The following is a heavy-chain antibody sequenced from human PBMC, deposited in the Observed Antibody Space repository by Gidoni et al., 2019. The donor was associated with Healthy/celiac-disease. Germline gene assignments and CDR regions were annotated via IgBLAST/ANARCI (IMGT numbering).Heavy chain of an antibody. CDR1: GGSFSGYY. D-gene: IGHD4-17*01. CDR3: ASIFYDYGDYVVTPQKYYFDY. J-gene: IGHJ4*02. V-gene: IGHV4-34*01. CDR2: INHSGST. Sequence: QVQLQQWGAGLLKPSETLSLTCAVYGGSFSGYYWSWIRQPPGKGLEWIGEINHSGSTNYNPSLKSRVTISVDTSKNQFSLKLSSVTAADTAVYYCASIFYDYGDYVVTPQKYYFDYWGQGTLVTVSS.